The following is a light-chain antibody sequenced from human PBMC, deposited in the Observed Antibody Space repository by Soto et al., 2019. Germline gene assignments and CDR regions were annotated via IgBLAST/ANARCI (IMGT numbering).Light chain of an antibody. CDR2: DAS. Sequence: EIVLTQSPATLSLSPGERATLSCRASQSVTSSLAWYQQKPGQAPRLLMYDASNRATGIPARFSGSGSGTDFTLTIRSLEPEAFAIYYCQHRGDWPPMYTFGQGTQVEIK. CDR3: QHRGDWPPMYT. V-gene: IGKV3-11*01. J-gene: IGKJ2*01. CDR1: QSVTSS.